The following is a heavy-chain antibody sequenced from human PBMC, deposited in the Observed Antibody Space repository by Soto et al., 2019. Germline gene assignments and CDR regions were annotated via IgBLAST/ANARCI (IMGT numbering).Heavy chain of an antibody. D-gene: IGHD2-15*01. CDR3: ARLVVVESYYYYYGMDV. CDR1: GGSISSSSYY. J-gene: IGHJ6*02. V-gene: IGHV4-39*01. Sequence: SETLSLTCTVSGGSISSSSYYWGWIRQPPGKGLEWIGSIYYSGSTYYNPSLKSRVTISVDTSKNQFSLKLSSVTAADTAVYYCARLVVVESYYYYYGMDVWGQGTTVTAP. CDR2: IYYSGST.